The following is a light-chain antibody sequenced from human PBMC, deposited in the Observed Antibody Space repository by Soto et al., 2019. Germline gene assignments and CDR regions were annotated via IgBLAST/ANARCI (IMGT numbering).Light chain of an antibody. CDR3: QFFGSSRYT. Sequence: EIVLTQSPGTLSLSPGERATLACRASQSISSSYLAWYQQKPGQAPRLLIYGASSRATGIPDRFSGSGSGTDFTLTISRLEPEDFAVYYCQFFGSSRYTFGKGTKLEIK. CDR2: GAS. J-gene: IGKJ2*01. V-gene: IGKV3-20*01. CDR1: QSISSSY.